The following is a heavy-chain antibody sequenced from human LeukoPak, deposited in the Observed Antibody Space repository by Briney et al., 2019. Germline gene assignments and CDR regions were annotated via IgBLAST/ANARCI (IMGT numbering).Heavy chain of an antibody. CDR1: GFTFSSYA. D-gene: IGHD3-10*01. J-gene: IGHJ4*02. CDR3: ASYGSGSYSLSTD. CDR2: ISGSGGST. Sequence: QAGGSLRLSCAASGFTFSSYAMSWVRQAPGKGLEWVSAISGSGGSTYYADSVKGRFTISRDNSKNTLYLQMNGLRAEDTAVYYCASYGSGSYSLSTDGGQGTLVTVSS. V-gene: IGHV3-23*01.